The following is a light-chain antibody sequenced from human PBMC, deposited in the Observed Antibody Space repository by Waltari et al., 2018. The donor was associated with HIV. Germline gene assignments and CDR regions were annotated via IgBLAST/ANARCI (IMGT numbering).Light chain of an antibody. V-gene: IGKV1-9*01. CDR2: AAS. J-gene: IGKJ2*01. CDR3: QQLNSYPRYT. CDR1: QGIGRY. Sequence: DIQLTQSPSFLSASVGDRVTITCRASQGIGRYLAWYQQKPGKAPKLLIYAASTLQSGVPSRFRGSGCGTEFTLTISCLQPEDFATYYCQQLNSYPRYTFGQGTKLEIK.